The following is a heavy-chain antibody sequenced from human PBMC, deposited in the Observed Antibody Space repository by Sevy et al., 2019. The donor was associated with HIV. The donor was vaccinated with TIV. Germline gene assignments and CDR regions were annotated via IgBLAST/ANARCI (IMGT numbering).Heavy chain of an antibody. V-gene: IGHV1-69*06. D-gene: IGHD2-2*01. Sequence: ASVKVSCKASGGTFSSYAISWVRQAPGQGLEWMGGIIPIFGTANYAQKFQGRVTITAEKSTSTAYMELSSLRSEDTAVYYCARVGLGIRAAAMPNYYYMDVWGKGTTVTVSS. CDR3: ARVGLGIRAAAMPNYYYMDV. CDR2: IIPIFGTA. CDR1: GGTFSSYA. J-gene: IGHJ6*03.